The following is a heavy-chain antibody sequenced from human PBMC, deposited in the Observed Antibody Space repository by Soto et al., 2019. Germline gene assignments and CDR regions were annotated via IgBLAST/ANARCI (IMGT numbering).Heavy chain of an antibody. J-gene: IGHJ4*02. D-gene: IGHD3-3*01. CDR2: IRSKAYGGTT. CDR3: AKLSPLLRCLEWLPRAPNFDY. Sequence: GGSLRLSCTASGFTFGDYAMSWFRQAPGKGLEWVGFIRSKAYGGTTEYAASVKGRFTISRDNSKNTLYLQMNSLRAEDTAVYYCAKLSPLLRCLEWLPRAPNFDYWGQETLVTVSS. V-gene: IGHV3-49*03. CDR1: GFTFGDYA.